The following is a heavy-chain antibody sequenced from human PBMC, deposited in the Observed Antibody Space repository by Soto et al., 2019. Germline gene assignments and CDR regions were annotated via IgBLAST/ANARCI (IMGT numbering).Heavy chain of an antibody. Sequence: QVQLVPSGAEVQKPGSSVKVSCKASVGTFSSYTISWVRQAPGQGLEWMGRVIPILGIANYAQKIQGSVTIPADKSLGTAYMGLSSVGTAVSAVYNGAGGCRGFGDYAFDIWGQGTMVTVSS. D-gene: IGHD3-10*01. CDR2: VIPILGIA. J-gene: IGHJ3*02. CDR1: VGTFSSYT. V-gene: IGHV1-69*02. CDR3: AGGCRGFGDYAFDI.